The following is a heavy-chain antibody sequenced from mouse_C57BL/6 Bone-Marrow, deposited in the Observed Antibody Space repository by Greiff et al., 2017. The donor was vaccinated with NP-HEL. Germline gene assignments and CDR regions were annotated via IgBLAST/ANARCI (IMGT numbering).Heavy chain of an antibody. D-gene: IGHD4-1*01. V-gene: IGHV1-82*01. J-gene: IGHJ2*01. Sequence: QVQLKESGPELVKPGASVKISCKASGYAFSSSWMNWVKQRPGKGLEWIGRIYPGDGDTNYNGKFKGKATLTADKSSSTAYMQLSSLTSEDSAVYFCARLYWFDYWGQGTTLTVSS. CDR1: GYAFSSSW. CDR3: ARLYWFDY. CDR2: IYPGDGDT.